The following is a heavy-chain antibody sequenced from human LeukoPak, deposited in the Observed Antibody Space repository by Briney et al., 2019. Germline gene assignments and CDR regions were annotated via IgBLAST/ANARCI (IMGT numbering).Heavy chain of an antibody. CDR1: GFTFKSYG. Sequence: GGSLRLSWAASGFTFKSYGMTWVRQVPGKGLEWVSSITGAGSSTKYADSVNGRFTISRDNSKNTLSLQMTGLRAEDTAVYYCARKVAVAMDLDYWGQGTLVTVSS. D-gene: IGHD5-18*01. CDR3: ARKVAVAMDLDY. V-gene: IGHV3-23*01. J-gene: IGHJ4*02. CDR2: ITGAGSST.